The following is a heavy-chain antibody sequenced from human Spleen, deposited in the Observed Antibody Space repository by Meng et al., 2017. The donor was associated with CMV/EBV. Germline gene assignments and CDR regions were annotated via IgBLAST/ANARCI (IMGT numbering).Heavy chain of an antibody. J-gene: IGHJ6*02. D-gene: IGHD2-2*01. CDR1: NY. Sequence: NYMSWVRQAPGKGLEWVSDIYSAGSTYYADSVKGRFIISRDDSKNTLNLQMNSLRVEDTAVYYCARDLVVPAAIQYYYHNYGMDVWGQGTTVTVSS. CDR2: IYSAGST. CDR3: ARDLVVPAAIQYYYHNYGMDV. V-gene: IGHV3-53*05.